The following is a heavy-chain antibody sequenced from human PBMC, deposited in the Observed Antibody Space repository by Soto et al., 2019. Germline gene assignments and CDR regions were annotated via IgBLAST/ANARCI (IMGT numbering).Heavy chain of an antibody. CDR1: GYTFTSYG. V-gene: IGHV1-18*01. CDR3: ARDNERLDYYYYYGMDV. J-gene: IGHJ6*02. CDR2: ISAYNGNT. D-gene: IGHD6-25*01. Sequence: ASVKVSCKASGYTFTSYGISWVRQAPGQGLEWMGWISAYNGNTNYAQKLQGRVTMTTDTSTSTAYMELRSLRSDDTAVYYCARDNERLDYYYYYGMDVWGQGPTVTVSS.